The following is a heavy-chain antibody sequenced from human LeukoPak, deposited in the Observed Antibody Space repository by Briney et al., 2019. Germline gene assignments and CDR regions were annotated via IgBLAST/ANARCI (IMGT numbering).Heavy chain of an antibody. D-gene: IGHD5-18*01. Sequence: GGSLRLSCAASGFTFSTYSMNWVRQAPGKGLEWVSYISSSTSTIYYADSVKGRFTISRDNAKNSLYLQMNSLRTEDTALYYCAKDGDTAIGDYWGQGTLVTVSS. J-gene: IGHJ4*02. CDR1: GFTFSTYS. CDR2: ISSSTSTI. CDR3: AKDGDTAIGDY. V-gene: IGHV3-48*01.